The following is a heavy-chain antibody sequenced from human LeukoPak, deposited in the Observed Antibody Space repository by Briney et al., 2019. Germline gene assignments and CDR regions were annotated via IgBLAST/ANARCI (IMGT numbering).Heavy chain of an antibody. V-gene: IGHV3-73*01. Sequence: GGSLRLSCAASGFTFSGSAMHWVRQASGKGLEWVGRIRSKANSYATTYAASVKGRFTISRDDSKNTAYLQMNSLKTEDTAVYYCTRHMEWELLWAFDIWGQGTMVTVSS. D-gene: IGHD1-26*01. CDR2: IRSKANSYAT. J-gene: IGHJ3*02. CDR3: TRHMEWELLWAFDI. CDR1: GFTFSGSA.